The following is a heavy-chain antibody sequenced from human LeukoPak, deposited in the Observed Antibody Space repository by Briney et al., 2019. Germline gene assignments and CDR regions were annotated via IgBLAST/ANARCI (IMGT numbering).Heavy chain of an antibody. CDR1: GFTVSSNY. Sequence: GGSLRLSCAASGFTVSSNYMSWVRQAPGKGLEWVSAISGSGGSTYYADYVKGRFTISRDNSKNTLYLQMNSLRAEDTAVYYCASHTGYSSSWAYYYYYYGMDVWGQGTTVTVSS. V-gene: IGHV3-23*01. CDR2: ISGSGGST. D-gene: IGHD6-13*01. J-gene: IGHJ6*02. CDR3: ASHTGYSSSWAYYYYYYGMDV.